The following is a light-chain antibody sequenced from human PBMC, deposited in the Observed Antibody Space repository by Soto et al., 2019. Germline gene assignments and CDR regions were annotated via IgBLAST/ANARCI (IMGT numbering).Light chain of an antibody. V-gene: IGKV3-20*01. CDR1: QSVSSN. CDR3: QQYGSSPRT. Sequence: EIVMTQSPDTLSVSFGERATLSCRASQSVSSNLAWYQQKPGQAPRLLIYGASSRATGIPDRFSGSGSGTDFALTISRLEPEDFAVYYCQQYGSSPRTFGQGTKVDIK. J-gene: IGKJ1*01. CDR2: GAS.